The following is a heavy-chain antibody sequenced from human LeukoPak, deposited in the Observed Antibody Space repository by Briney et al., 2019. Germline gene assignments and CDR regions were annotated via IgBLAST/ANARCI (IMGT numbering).Heavy chain of an antibody. CDR1: GYTFTGYY. V-gene: IGHV1-2*02. D-gene: IGHD6-19*01. CDR3: ARTIAVAGLDAFDI. J-gene: IGHJ3*02. CDR2: INPNSGGT. Sequence: ASVKVSXKASGYTFTGYYMHWVRQAPGQGLEWMGWINPNSGGTKYAQKFQGRVTMTRDTSISTAYMELSRLRSDDTAVYYCARTIAVAGLDAFDIWGQGTMVTVSS.